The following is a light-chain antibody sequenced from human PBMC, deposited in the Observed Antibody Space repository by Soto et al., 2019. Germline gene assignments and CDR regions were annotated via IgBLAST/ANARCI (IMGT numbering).Light chain of an antibody. CDR1: SSDVGGYNY. CDR2: GVT. Sequence: QSALTQPASVSGSPGQSITISCTGTSSDVGGYNYVSWYQQHPGKAPKLIIYGVTNRPSGVSNRFSASKSGNTASLAISGLQAEDEADYYCRSCAGSNNFALXVFGTGNKVTVL. V-gene: IGLV2-14*03. CDR3: RSCAGSNNFALXV. J-gene: IGLJ1*01.